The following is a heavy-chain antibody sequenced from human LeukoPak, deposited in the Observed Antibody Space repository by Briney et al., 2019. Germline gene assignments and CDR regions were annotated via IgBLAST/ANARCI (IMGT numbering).Heavy chain of an antibody. J-gene: IGHJ4*02. D-gene: IGHD5-18*01. CDR1: GGTFSSYA. CDR3: AREDTAMAYFDY. Sequence: GASVKVSCKASGGTFSSYAISWVRQAPGQGLEWMGRIIPILSIANYAQKFQGRVTITADKSTSTAYMELSSLRSEDTAVYYCAREDTAMAYFDYWGQGTLVTVSS. CDR2: IIPILSIA. V-gene: IGHV1-69*04.